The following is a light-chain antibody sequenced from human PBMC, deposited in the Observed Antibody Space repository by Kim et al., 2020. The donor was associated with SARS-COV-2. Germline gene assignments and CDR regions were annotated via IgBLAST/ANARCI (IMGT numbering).Light chain of an antibody. CDR2: QDS. J-gene: IGLJ3*02. V-gene: IGLV3-1*01. Sequence: SESPGQTASITCSGNKLGDKYACWYQQKPGQSPVLLISQDSKRPSGIPERFSGSNSGNTATLTISGTQAMDEADYYCQAWDSSTAVFGGGTQLTVL. CDR1: KLGDKY. CDR3: QAWDSSTAV.